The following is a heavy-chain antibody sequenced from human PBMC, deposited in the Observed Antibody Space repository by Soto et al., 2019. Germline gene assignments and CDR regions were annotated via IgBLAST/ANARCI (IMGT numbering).Heavy chain of an antibody. Sequence: GGSLRLCCAASGFTFSGYGMHWVRQAPGKGLEWVAVIWYDGSNKYYADSVKGRFTISRDNSKNTLYLQMNSLRAEDTAVYYCARDPLLYYYDSSGYSFDYWGQGTLVTVSS. CDR3: ARDPLLYYYDSSGYSFDY. V-gene: IGHV3-33*01. CDR1: GFTFSGYG. D-gene: IGHD3-22*01. J-gene: IGHJ4*02. CDR2: IWYDGSNK.